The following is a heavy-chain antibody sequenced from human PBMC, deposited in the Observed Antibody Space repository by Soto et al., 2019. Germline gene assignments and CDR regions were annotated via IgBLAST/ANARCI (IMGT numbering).Heavy chain of an antibody. V-gene: IGHV3-30-3*01. CDR3: AREVDY. CDR2: ISYDGSNK. CDR1: GFTFSSYA. J-gene: IGHJ4*02. Sequence: GGSLRLSCAASGFTFSSYAMHWVRQAPGKGLEWVAVISYDGSNKYYADPVKGRFTISRDNSKNTLYLQMNSPRAEDTAVYYCAREVDYWGQGTLVTVSS.